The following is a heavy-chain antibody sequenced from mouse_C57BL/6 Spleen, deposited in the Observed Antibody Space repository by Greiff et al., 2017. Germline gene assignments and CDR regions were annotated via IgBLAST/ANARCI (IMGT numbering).Heavy chain of an antibody. D-gene: IGHD2-5*01. V-gene: IGHV1-81*01. CDR2: IYPRCGNT. Sequence: QVQLQQSGAELARPGASVKLSCKASGYTFTSYGISWVKQRTGQGLEWIGEIYPRCGNTYYNEKFKGKATLTADKSSSTAYMELRSLTSEDSAVYFGAREGAYYSNYGDAMDYWGQGTSVTVSS. CDR3: AREGAYYSNYGDAMDY. CDR1: GYTFTSYG. J-gene: IGHJ4*01.